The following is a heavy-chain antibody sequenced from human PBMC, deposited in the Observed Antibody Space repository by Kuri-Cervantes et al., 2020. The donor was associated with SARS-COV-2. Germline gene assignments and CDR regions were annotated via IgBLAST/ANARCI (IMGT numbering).Heavy chain of an antibody. CDR1: GGSISSSSYY. Sequence: GSLRLSCTVSGGSISSSSYYWGWIRQPPGKGLEWIGSIYYSGSTYYNPSLKSRVTISVDTSKNQFSLKLSSGTAADTAVYYCARSGDYGGYYFDYWGQGALVTVSS. V-gene: IGHV4-39*01. J-gene: IGHJ4*02. CDR3: ARSGDYGGYYFDY. D-gene: IGHD4-23*01. CDR2: IYYSGST.